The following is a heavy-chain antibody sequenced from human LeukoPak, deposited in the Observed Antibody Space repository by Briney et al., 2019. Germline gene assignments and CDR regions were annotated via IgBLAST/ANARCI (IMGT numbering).Heavy chain of an antibody. CDR3: ARAIWTSTVTTYYFDY. V-gene: IGHV1-3*01. D-gene: IGHD4-17*01. CDR1: GYSFTNYA. CDR2: SNAGNGKT. Sequence: ASVKVSCKASGYSFTNYAIQWVRQAPGQRLEWMGWSNAGNGKTKYSQNFQGRVTITRDTSASTAYMELSGLRSEDTAVYYCARAIWTSTVTTYYFDYWGQGALVTVSS. J-gene: IGHJ4*02.